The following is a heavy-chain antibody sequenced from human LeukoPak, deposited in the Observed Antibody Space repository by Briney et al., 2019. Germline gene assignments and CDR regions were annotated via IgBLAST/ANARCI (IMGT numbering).Heavy chain of an antibody. CDR2: ISSSGSTI. V-gene: IGHV3-48*03. D-gene: IGHD3-10*01. CDR1: GFTFSSYE. Sequence: GGSLRLSCAASGFTFSSYEMNWVRQAPGKGLEWVSYISSSGSTIYYADSVKGRFTISRDNAKNSLYLQMNSLRAEDTALYHCARDGRHYYGSGSYYLDWFDPWGQGTLVTVSS. CDR3: ARDGRHYYGSGSYYLDWFDP. J-gene: IGHJ5*02.